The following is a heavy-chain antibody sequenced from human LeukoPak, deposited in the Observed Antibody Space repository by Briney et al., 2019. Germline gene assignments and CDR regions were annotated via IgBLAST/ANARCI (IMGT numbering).Heavy chain of an antibody. V-gene: IGHV4-59*01. D-gene: IGHD2-2*02. CDR3: ARLSPDCSSTSGYTYYYYMDV. Sequence: SETLSLTCTVSGGSISSYYWTWIRQPPRKGLQWMGYIYYSGSTNYNPSLKSRVSISVDTSKNQFSLKLSSVTAADTAFYYCARLSPDCSSTSGYTYYYYMDVWGRGTTVTVSS. CDR1: GGSISSYY. J-gene: IGHJ6*03. CDR2: IYYSGST.